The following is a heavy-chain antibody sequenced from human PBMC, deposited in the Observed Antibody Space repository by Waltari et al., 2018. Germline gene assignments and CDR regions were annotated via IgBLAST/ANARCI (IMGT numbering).Heavy chain of an antibody. CDR2: IYHSGST. Sequence: QVQLQESGPGLVKPSETLSLTCAVSGYSISSGYYWGWIRQPPGKGLEWIGRIYHSGSTYYNPSLKSRVTISVDTSKNQFSLKRSSVTAADTAVYYCARVATTPYYYYYGMDVWGQGTTVTVSS. V-gene: IGHV4-38-2*01. CDR3: ARVATTPYYYYYGMDV. CDR1: GYSISSGYY. D-gene: IGHD5-12*01. J-gene: IGHJ6*02.